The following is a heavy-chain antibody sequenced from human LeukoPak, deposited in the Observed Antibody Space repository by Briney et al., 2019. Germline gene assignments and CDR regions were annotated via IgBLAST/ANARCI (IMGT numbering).Heavy chain of an antibody. J-gene: IGHJ1*01. CDR3: AKDGGDIAVVPAAYAEYFQH. Sequence: GGSLRLSCAASGFTFSSYGMHWVRQAPGKGLEWVAVISYDGSNKYFADSVKGRFTISRDNSKNTLYLQMNSLRAEDTAVYYCAKDGGDIAVVPAAYAEYFQHWGQGTLVTVSS. D-gene: IGHD2-2*01. V-gene: IGHV3-30*18. CDR1: GFTFSSYG. CDR2: ISYDGSNK.